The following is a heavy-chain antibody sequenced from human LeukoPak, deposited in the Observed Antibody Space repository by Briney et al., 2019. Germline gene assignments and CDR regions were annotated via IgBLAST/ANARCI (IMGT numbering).Heavy chain of an antibody. CDR1: GGSISSYY. D-gene: IGHD3-22*01. Sequence: SETLSLTCTVSGGSISSYYWSWIRQPPGKGLEWIGYIYYSGNTNYNPSLKSRVTISVDTSKNQFSLKLSSVTAADTAVYYCARESEWLLPYFDYWGQGTLVTVSS. V-gene: IGHV4-59*01. J-gene: IGHJ4*02. CDR2: IYYSGNT. CDR3: ARESEWLLPYFDY.